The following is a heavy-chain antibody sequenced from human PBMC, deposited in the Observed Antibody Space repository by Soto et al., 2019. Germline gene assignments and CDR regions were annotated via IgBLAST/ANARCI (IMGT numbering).Heavy chain of an antibody. J-gene: IGHJ4*02. CDR3: ARDNILGSYFFDY. V-gene: IGHV3-33*01. Sequence: QVHLVESGGGVVQAGRSLRLSCAASGFNFRSHGIHWVRQAPGKGLEWVGIIWYDGSNKFYADSVKGRFTISRDDSKNTVYLQMNSLIVDDTAVYFCARDNILGSYFFDYWGQGSLVTVSS. D-gene: IGHD2-21*01. CDR1: GFNFRSHG. CDR2: IWYDGSNK.